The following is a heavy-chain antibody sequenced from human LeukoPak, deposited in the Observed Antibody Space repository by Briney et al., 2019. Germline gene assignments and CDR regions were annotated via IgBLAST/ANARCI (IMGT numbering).Heavy chain of an antibody. CDR2: IYYSGST. CDR3: AIGFGTLEWLLSPFDY. D-gene: IGHD3-3*01. CDR1: GGSVSSGSYY. J-gene: IGHJ4*02. V-gene: IGHV4-61*01. Sequence: PSETLSLTCTVSGGSVSSGSYYWSWIRQPPGKGLEWIGYIYYSGSTNYNPSLKSRVTISVDTSKNQFSLKLSSVTAADTAVYYCAIGFGTLEWLLSPFDYWGQGTLVTVSS.